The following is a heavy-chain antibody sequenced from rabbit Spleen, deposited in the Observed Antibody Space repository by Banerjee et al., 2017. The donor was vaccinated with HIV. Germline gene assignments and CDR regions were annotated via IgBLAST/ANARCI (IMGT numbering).Heavy chain of an antibody. Sequence: QSLEESGGDLVKPGASLTLTCTASAFSFSRGYDMCWVRQAPGKGLEWIACIYTGNSKTYYANWAKGRFTISKTSSTTVTLQMTSLTVADTATYFCARRNSDGRDYGTFHLWGPGDPGHRL. V-gene: IGHV1S40*01. CDR2: IYTGNSKT. CDR1: AFSFSRGYD. CDR3: ARRNSDGRDYGTFHL. D-gene: IGHD2-1*01. J-gene: IGHJ4*01.